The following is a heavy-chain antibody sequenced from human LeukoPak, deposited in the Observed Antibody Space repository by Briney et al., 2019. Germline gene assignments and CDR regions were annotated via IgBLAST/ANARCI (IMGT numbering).Heavy chain of an antibody. CDR1: GGSFRGHY. J-gene: IGHJ4*02. D-gene: IGHD3-10*01. CDR3: ARPHYGSGSLDS. Sequence: SETLSLTCAVYGGSFRGHYWTWIRQPPGRGLEWIGEINHSESTTYNPPLNNRVTISVDTSKNQFSLKLTSVTAADTAVYYCARPHYGSGSLDSWGQGTLVTVSS. CDR2: INHSEST. V-gene: IGHV4-34*01.